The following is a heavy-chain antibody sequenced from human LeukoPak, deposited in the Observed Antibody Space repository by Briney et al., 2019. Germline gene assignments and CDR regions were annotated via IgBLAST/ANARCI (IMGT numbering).Heavy chain of an antibody. V-gene: IGHV4-30-4*01. J-gene: IGHJ4*02. CDR3: ARGRDTEMVPVGY. D-gene: IGHD5-18*01. CDR1: GGSISSGDYY. Sequence: SETLSLTCTVSGGSISSGDYYWSWIRQPPGKGLEWIGYIYYSGSTYYNPSLKSRVTISVDTSKNQFSLKLSSVTAADTAVYYCARGRDTEMVPVGYWGQGTLVTVSS. CDR2: IYYSGST.